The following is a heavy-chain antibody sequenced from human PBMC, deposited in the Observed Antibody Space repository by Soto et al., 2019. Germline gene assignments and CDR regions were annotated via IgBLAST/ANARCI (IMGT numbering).Heavy chain of an antibody. CDR1: GYTFXSYG. Sequence: ASVKVSCKASGYTFXSYGIHWVRQAPGQGLERMGWISAYNGNANYAQKLQGRVTMTTDTSTSTADMELSSLRSDDTAVYDDAREDYDSSGYYYWVWFDPWGQGTLVTVSS. D-gene: IGHD3-22*01. CDR3: AREDYDSSGYYYWVWFDP. J-gene: IGHJ5*02. V-gene: IGHV1-18*01. CDR2: ISAYNGNA.